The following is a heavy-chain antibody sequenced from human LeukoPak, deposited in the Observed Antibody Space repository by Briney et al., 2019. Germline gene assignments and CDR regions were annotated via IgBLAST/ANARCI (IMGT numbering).Heavy chain of an antibody. CDR3: ARQWLYYDSSAYRNYNCFDP. CDR1: GYSFSNYW. V-gene: IGHV5-51*01. J-gene: IGHJ5*02. Sequence: GESLKISCKTSGYSFSNYWIGWVRQMPGKGLEWMGIINPGDSDTRYSPSFQGQVTISVDKSINTAYLQWSSLKASDTAMYYCARQWLYYDSSAYRNYNCFDPWGQGTLVTVSS. D-gene: IGHD3-22*01. CDR2: INPGDSDT.